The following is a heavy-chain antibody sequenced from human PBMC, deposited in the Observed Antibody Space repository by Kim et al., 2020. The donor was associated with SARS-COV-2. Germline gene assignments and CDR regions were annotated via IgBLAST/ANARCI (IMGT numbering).Heavy chain of an antibody. CDR2: ISHDGSNE. V-gene: IGHV3-30*18. Sequence: GGSLRLSCAASGFTFSSYGMHWVRQAPGKGLEWVAVISHDGSNEYYADSVKGRFTISRDNSKNTLYLQMNSLRAEDTAVYYCAKDHYNFLTGYYRFDPWGQGTLVTVSS. CDR1: GFTFSSYG. CDR3: AKDHYNFLTGYYRFDP. J-gene: IGHJ5*02. D-gene: IGHD3-9*01.